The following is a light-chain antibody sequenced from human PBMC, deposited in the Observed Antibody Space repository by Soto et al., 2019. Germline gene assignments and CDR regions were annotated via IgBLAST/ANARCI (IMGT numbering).Light chain of an antibody. CDR2: GNS. CDR3: QSYDSSLSGVV. J-gene: IGLJ2*01. Sequence: QPVLTQPPSVSGAPGQTVTISCTGSSPYIGAGFDVHWYQQLPGTAPKLLIYGNSKRPSGVPDRFSGSKSGTSASLAITGLQAEDEADYYCQSYDSSLSGVVFGGGTKVTVL. CDR1: SPYIGAGFD. V-gene: IGLV1-40*01.